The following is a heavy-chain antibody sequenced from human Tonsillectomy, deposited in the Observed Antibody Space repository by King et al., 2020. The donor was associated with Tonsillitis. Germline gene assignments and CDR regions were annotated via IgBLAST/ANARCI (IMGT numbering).Heavy chain of an antibody. J-gene: IGHJ4*02. CDR1: GYSFTSYW. CDR3: ARPRMQEMATLYYFDY. D-gene: IGHD5-24*01. Sequence: VQLVESGAEVKKPGESLKISCKGSGYSFTSYWIGWVRQLPGKGLEWMGSMYPGDSDTRYRPSVQGQVTVSADKYISTAYLQRNSRKASDTAMYYCARPRMQEMATLYYFDYWGQGTLVTVSS. V-gene: IGHV5-51*01. CDR2: MYPGDSDT.